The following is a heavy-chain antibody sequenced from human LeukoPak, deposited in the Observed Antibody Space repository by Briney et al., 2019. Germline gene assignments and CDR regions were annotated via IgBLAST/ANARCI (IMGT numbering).Heavy chain of an antibody. CDR1: NGSINSFTHY. Sequence: PSETLSLTCTLSNGSINSFTHYWAWVRQPPGKRLEWIGNVYYTGSTSYSPSLKSRLTISVDTSENRFSLKLTSVTAADTAVCYCARVCCYYGSGRIWFDPWGQGTLVTVSS. CDR2: VYYTGST. CDR3: ARVCCYYGSGRIWFDP. J-gene: IGHJ5*02. V-gene: IGHV4-39*07. D-gene: IGHD3-10*01.